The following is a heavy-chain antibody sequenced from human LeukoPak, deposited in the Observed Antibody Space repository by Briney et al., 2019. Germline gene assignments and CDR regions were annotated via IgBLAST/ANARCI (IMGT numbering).Heavy chain of an antibody. V-gene: IGHV4-59*08. Sequence: SETLSLTCTVSGGSVSSYYWSWIRQPPGKGLEWIGYIYYSGSTNYNPSLKSRVTISVDTSKNQFSLKLSSVTAADTAVYYCARGPKSSSWYEYFQHWGQGTLVTVSS. D-gene: IGHD6-13*01. CDR1: GGSVSSYY. J-gene: IGHJ1*01. CDR3: ARGPKSSSWYEYFQH. CDR2: IYYSGST.